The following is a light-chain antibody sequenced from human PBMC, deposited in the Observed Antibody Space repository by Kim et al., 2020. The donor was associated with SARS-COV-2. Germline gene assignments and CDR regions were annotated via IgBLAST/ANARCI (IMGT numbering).Light chain of an antibody. V-gene: IGLV6-57*01. CDR3: QSYDSSNPVV. J-gene: IGLJ2*01. Sequence: KTVNISRIRNSGSIASNFVKWYQQRPGSSPTVVIYEGDQRPSGVPDRFSGSIDSSSNSAYLTISGLRTEDEADYYCQSYDSSNPVVFGGGTKLTVL. CDR1: SGSIASNF. CDR2: EGD.